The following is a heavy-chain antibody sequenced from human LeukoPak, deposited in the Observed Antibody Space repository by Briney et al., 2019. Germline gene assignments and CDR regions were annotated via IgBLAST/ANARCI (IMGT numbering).Heavy chain of an antibody. V-gene: IGHV3-33*01. Sequence: GRSLRLSCIVSGFMFSTYGMHWVRQAPGKGLEWVAVIWYDGSNKYHADSVKGRFTISRDNSKNILYLQMNSLRVEDTALYYCARDLYDGVAHDWGQGTLVTVSS. CDR2: IWYDGSNK. D-gene: IGHD5/OR15-5a*01. J-gene: IGHJ4*02. CDR1: GFMFSTYG. CDR3: ARDLYDGVAHD.